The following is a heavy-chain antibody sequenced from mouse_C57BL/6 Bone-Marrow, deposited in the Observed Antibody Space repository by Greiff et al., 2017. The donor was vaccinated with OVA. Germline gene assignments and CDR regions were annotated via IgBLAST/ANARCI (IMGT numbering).Heavy chain of an antibody. D-gene: IGHD2-4*01. J-gene: IGHJ2*01. Sequence: QVQLQQPGAELVKPGASVKLSCNASGYTFTSYWMHWVKQRPGRGLEWIGRIDPNSGGTKYNEKFKSKATLTVDKPSSTAYMQLSSLTSEDSAVYYCARAGDYDGVDYWGQGTTLTVSS. CDR2: IDPNSGGT. CDR3: ARAGDYDGVDY. CDR1: GYTFTSYW. V-gene: IGHV1-72*01.